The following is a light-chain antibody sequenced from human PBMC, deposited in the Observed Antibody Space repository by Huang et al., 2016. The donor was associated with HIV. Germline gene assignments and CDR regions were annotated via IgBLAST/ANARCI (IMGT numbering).Light chain of an antibody. CDR3: QQRVNGLT. V-gene: IGKV3-11*01. Sequence: EIVLTQSPATLSFFPGQRVSLSCRSSQNINTHLAWYQQRPGQPPRRLIYDAASRVPGVAARFSGSGSGTDVTRTISSLESEDFATYYCQQRVNGLTFGGGTKV. CDR1: QNINTH. J-gene: IGKJ4*01. CDR2: DAA.